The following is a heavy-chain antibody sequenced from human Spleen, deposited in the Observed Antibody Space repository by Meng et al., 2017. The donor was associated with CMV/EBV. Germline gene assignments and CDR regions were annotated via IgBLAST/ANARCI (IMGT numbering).Heavy chain of an antibody. J-gene: IGHJ4*02. CDR3: ARGYSAYPYYFDY. CDR1: GGSVSSGIHY. Sequence: ETLSLTCSVSGGSVSSGIHYWSWVRQAPGKGLEWVSVIYTGGATHYADSVKGRFTISRDTSKNILNLQMNTLRAEDTAVYYCARGYSAYPYYFDYWGQGTLVTVSS. CDR2: IYTGGAT. D-gene: IGHD5-12*01. V-gene: IGHV3-53*01.